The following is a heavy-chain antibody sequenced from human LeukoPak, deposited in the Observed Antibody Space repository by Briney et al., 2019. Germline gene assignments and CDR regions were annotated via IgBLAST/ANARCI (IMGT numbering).Heavy chain of an antibody. D-gene: IGHD5-18*01. V-gene: IGHV4-34*01. Sequence: SETLSLTCAVYGGSFSGYYWGWIRQPPGKGLEWIGEINHSGSTNYNPSLKSRVTISVDTSENQFSLKLSSVTAADTAVYYCARGVKKIQLWFNDPWGQGTLVTVSS. CDR3: ARGVKKIQLWFNDP. CDR2: INHSGST. CDR1: GGSFSGYY. J-gene: IGHJ5*02.